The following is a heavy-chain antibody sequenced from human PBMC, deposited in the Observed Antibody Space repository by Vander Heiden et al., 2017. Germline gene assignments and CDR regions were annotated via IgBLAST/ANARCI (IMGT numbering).Heavy chain of an antibody. J-gene: IGHJ4*02. CDR2: ISGSGGST. CDR3: AQGKYYYDSSGYAFDY. CDR1: AFAFRSYA. V-gene: IGHV3-23*01. Sequence: DVQRLESGGGWVQPGGSLGRSCPASAFAFRSYAMSWVRQAPGKGLEWVSAISGSGGSTYYADSVKGRFTISRDNSKNTLYLQMNSLRAEDTAVYYCAQGKYYYDSSGYAFDYWGQGTLVTVSS. D-gene: IGHD3-22*01.